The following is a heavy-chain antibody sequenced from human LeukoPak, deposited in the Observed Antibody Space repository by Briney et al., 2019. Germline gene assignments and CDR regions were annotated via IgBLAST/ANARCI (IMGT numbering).Heavy chain of an antibody. CDR3: ARDRLSMTTVTTLDY. CDR1: GFTFSSYG. V-gene: IGHV3-33*01. D-gene: IGHD4-17*01. J-gene: IGHJ4*02. Sequence: GGSLRLSCAASGFTFSSYGMHWVRQAPGKGLEWVAVIWYDGSNKYYADSVKGRFTISRDNSKNTLYLQMNSLRAEDTAVYYCARDRLSMTTVTTLDYWGRGTLVTVSS. CDR2: IWYDGSNK.